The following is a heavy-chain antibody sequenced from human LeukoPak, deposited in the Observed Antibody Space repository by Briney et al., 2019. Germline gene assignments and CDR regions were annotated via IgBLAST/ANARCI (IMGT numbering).Heavy chain of an antibody. CDR1: GGTFSSYA. CDR3: ARGQGYCSGGSCYYNAFAI. Sequence: SVKVSCKASGGTFSSYAISWVRQAPGQGLEWMGRIIPIFGIANYAQKFQGRVTITADKSTSTAYMELSSLRSEDTAVYYCARGQGYCSGGSCYYNAFAIWGQGTMVTVSS. V-gene: IGHV1-69*04. D-gene: IGHD2-15*01. CDR2: IIPIFGIA. J-gene: IGHJ3*02.